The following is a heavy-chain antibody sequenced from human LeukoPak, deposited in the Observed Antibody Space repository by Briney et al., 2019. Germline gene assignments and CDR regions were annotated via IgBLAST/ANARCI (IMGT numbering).Heavy chain of an antibody. Sequence: PSKTLSLTCTVSGGSISSSSYYWGWLRQPPGKGLEWIGTMFYAGDTFYNPSLESRVTISVDTSKNQFSLKLTSVTAADRAVYYCARTDSGRFSYFDYWGQGTLVTVSS. CDR1: GGSISSSSYY. CDR2: MFYAGDT. D-gene: IGHD5-12*01. J-gene: IGHJ4*02. V-gene: IGHV4-39*01. CDR3: ARTDSGRFSYFDY.